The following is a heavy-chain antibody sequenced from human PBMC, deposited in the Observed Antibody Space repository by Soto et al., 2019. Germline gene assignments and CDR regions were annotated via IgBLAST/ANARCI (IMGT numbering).Heavy chain of an antibody. D-gene: IGHD4-17*01. J-gene: IGHJ3*02. Sequence: GGSLRLSCAASGFTFSSFSMNWVRQAPGKGLEWVSYISRISNSIYYAEYVKGRFTISRDNAKNSLYLQMNSLRAEDTAVYYFARYDYGNYGGAFDIWGKGTMVT. CDR2: ISRISNSI. V-gene: IGHV3-48*01. CDR3: ARYDYGNYGGAFDI. CDR1: GFTFSSFS.